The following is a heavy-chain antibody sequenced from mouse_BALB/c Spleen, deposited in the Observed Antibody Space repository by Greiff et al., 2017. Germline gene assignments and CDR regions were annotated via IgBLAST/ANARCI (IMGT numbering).Heavy chain of an antibody. CDR3: AGNYDYYAMDY. CDR1: GYTFTSYW. Sequence: VKLQESGAELAKPGASVKMSCKASGYTFTSYWMHWVKQRPGQGLEWIGYINPSTGYTEYNQKFKDKATLTADKSSSTAYMQLSSLTSEDSAVYYCAGNYDYYAMDYWGQGTSVTVSS. J-gene: IGHJ4*01. CDR2: INPSTGYT. V-gene: IGHV1-7*01.